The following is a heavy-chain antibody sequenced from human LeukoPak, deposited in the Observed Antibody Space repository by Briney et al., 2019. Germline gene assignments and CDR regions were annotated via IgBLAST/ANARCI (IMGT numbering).Heavy chain of an antibody. CDR1: GFTFDEYG. D-gene: IGHD3-10*01. CDR3: AREAFQFGQYYFDY. V-gene: IGHV3-20*04. Sequence: GGSLRLSCVASGFTFDEYGMSWVRQAPGKGLVWVSRINREGNDTIYADSVKGRFTISRDNAKNTLYLQMTSLRAEDTALYYCAREAFQFGQYYFDYWGQGTPVTVSS. CDR2: INREGNDT. J-gene: IGHJ4*02.